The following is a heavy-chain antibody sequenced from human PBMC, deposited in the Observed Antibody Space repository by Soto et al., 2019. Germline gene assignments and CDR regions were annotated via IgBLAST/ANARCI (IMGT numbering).Heavy chain of an antibody. D-gene: IGHD1-1*01. CDR1: GYSFTSYW. V-gene: IGHV5-10-1*01. Sequence: GESLKISCKGSGYSFTSYWISWVRQMSGKGLEWMGRIDPSDFYTNYSPSFQGHVTISADKSISTAYLQWSSLKASDTAMYYCARLIDRAELWDVWGQGTTVTVSS. J-gene: IGHJ6*02. CDR2: IDPSDFYT. CDR3: ARLIDRAELWDV.